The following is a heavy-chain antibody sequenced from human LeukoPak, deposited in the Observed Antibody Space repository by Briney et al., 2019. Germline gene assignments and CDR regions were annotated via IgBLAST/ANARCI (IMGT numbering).Heavy chain of an antibody. CDR3: ARAAGDTYGYRYYFDY. V-gene: IGHV1-46*01. CDR2: ISPNGGST. CDR1: GYTFTTHY. Sequence: ASVKVSCKASGYTFTTHYMHWVRQAPGRGLEWMGLISPNGGSTTYAQKFQGRVTMTRDTSTSTVYMELTSLRSEDTAVYYCARAAGDTYGYRYYFDYWGQGTLVAVSS. J-gene: IGHJ4*02. D-gene: IGHD5-18*01.